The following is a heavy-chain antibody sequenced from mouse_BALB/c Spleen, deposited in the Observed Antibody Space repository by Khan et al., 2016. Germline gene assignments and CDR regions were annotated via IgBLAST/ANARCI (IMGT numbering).Heavy chain of an antibody. CDR2: ISCYNGAT. D-gene: IGHD2-2*01. CDR1: GYPFTGYY. J-gene: IGHJ2*01. CDR3: SRPHFGFDEGYFFDY. V-gene: IGHV1S34*01. Sequence: LVKTGASVKISCKASGYPFTGYYMHWVRQSHGKSLEWIGYISCYNGATRYNQKFKDKATFTVDTSSSTAYMQFSSLQSEDSAVYSWSRPHFGFDEGYFFDYWGQGTTLTVSS.